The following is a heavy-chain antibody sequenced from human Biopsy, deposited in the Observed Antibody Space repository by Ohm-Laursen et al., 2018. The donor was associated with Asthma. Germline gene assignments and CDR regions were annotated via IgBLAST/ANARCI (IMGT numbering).Heavy chain of an antibody. CDR3: VRDGTDDAFDI. V-gene: IGHV3-30*01. CDR2: ISKDASTQ. CDR1: GFSFSNFA. J-gene: IGHJ3*02. Sequence: SLRLSCAASGFSFSNFAIHWVRQAPGKGLEWVGVISKDASTQDYADSVKGRFTMARDNSKNTLDLQMNSLREEDSAVYYCVRDGTDDAFDIWGQGTVVSVSS. D-gene: IGHD1-1*01.